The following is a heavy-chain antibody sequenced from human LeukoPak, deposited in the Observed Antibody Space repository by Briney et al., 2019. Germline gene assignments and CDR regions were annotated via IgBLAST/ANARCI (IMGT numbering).Heavy chain of an antibody. J-gene: IGHJ4*02. CDR2: ISSSSTI. V-gene: IGHV3-48*01. D-gene: IGHD3-22*01. CDR3: ARDRGYYYDSVFDY. CDR1: GFTFSSYS. Sequence: GGSLRLSCAASGFTFSSYSMNWVRQAPGKGLEWVSYISSSSTIYYADSVKGRFTISRDNAKNSLYLQMNSLRAEDTAVYYCARDRGYYYDSVFDYWGQGTLVTVSS.